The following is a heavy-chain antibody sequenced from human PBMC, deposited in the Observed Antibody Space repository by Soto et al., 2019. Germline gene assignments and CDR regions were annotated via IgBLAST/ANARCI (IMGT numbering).Heavy chain of an antibody. V-gene: IGHV4-61*08. CDR3: AARIAVAGPNWFDP. Sequence: SETLSLTCTVSGGSICSGGYYWSWIRQHPGKGLEWIGYIYYSGSTNYNPSLKSRVTISVDTSKNQFSLKLSSVTAADTAVYYCAARIAVAGPNWFDPWGQGTLVTVSS. J-gene: IGHJ5*02. CDR2: IYYSGST. CDR1: GGSICSGGYY. D-gene: IGHD6-19*01.